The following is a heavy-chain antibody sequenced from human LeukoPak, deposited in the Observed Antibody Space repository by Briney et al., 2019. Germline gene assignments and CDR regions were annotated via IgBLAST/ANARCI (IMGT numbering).Heavy chain of an antibody. V-gene: IGHV3-23*01. CDR2: ISGSGGST. CDR3: AKARRIAVAYFDY. D-gene: IGHD6-19*01. CDR1: GFTFSSYA. Sequence: PGGSLRLSCAASGFTFSSYAMSWVRQAPGKGLEWVSAISGSGGSTYYADSVKGRFTISRDDSKNTLYLQMNSLRAEDTAVYYCAKARRIAVAYFDYWGQGTLVTVSS. J-gene: IGHJ4*02.